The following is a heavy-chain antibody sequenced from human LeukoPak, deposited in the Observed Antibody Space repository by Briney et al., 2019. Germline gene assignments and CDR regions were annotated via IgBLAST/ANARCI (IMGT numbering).Heavy chain of an antibody. D-gene: IGHD3-3*01. CDR1: GFTFTSYS. J-gene: IGHJ6*04. CDR3: AREKEYYDFWRGYYTATGMDV. CDR2: ISSSISPI. V-gene: IGHV3-48*02. Sequence: GRSLRLSCAASGFTFTSYSMNWVRQAPGKGMGWVSYISSSISPIYYADSEKGRFTISRDNAKNSLYLQMNRLRDEDTAVYYCAREKEYYDFWRGYYTATGMDVWGKGNTVTVSS.